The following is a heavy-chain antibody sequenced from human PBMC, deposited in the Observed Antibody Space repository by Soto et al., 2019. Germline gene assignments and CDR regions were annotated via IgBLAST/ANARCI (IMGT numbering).Heavy chain of an antibody. Sequence: ASVKVSCKASGGTFRSYAISWVRQAPGQGLEWMGWISAYTGNANYAQKLQGRVTMTTDTSTSTAYMELRSVRSDDTAVYYCARDHVPLGGWYGYSGQGTLVTVSS. CDR2: ISAYTGNA. V-gene: IGHV1-18*01. CDR1: GGTFRSYA. J-gene: IGHJ4*02. CDR3: ARDHVPLGGWYGY. D-gene: IGHD6-19*01.